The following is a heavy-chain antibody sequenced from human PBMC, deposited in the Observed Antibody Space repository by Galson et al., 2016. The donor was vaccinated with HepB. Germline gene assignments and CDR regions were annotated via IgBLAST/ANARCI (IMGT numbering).Heavy chain of an antibody. Sequence: ETLSLTCTISGGSFSTYYWSWIRQPPGKGLEWIGYIYYSGSTNYNPSLKSRVTISVDTSMNQFSLKLSSVTAADPAVYYCARTEPSSGFRYWGQGTLVTVSS. J-gene: IGHJ4*02. V-gene: IGHV4-59*08. D-gene: IGHD3-22*01. CDR1: GGSFSTYY. CDR2: IYYSGST. CDR3: ARTEPSSGFRY.